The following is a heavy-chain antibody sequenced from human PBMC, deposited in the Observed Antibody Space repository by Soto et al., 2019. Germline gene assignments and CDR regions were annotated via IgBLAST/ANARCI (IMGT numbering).Heavy chain of an antibody. CDR1: GYTFTSYA. CDR2: INAGNGNT. D-gene: IGHD2-2*01. J-gene: IGHJ4*02. Sequence: QVQLVQSGAEVKKPGASVKVSCKASGYTFTSYAMHWVRQAPGQRLEWMGWINAGNGNTKYSQKFQGRVTITRDTSASTAYMELSSLRSEDTAVYYCARSDRLNCCSTNWGQGTLVTVSS. V-gene: IGHV1-3*01. CDR3: ARSDRLNCCSTN.